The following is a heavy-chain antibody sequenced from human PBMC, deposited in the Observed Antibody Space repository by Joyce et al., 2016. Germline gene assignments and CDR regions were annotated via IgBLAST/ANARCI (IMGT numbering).Heavy chain of an antibody. J-gene: IGHJ3*01. V-gene: IGHV3-53*01. D-gene: IGHD3-9*01. CDR1: GFISSNY. CDR3: ARSPDYDILSDAFDL. Sequence: EVQLVESGGGLIQPGGSLRLSCTGSGFISSNYMSWVRQAPGRGLEWVSVIYNSGRTYYADSVKGRFTVSRDSSKNTVYLQMSSLRAEDTALYYCARSPDYDILSDAFDLWGQGTMVTVSS. CDR2: IYNSGRT.